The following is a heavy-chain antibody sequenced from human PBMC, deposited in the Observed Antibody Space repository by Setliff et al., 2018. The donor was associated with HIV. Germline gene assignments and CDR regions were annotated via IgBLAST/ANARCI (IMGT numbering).Heavy chain of an antibody. V-gene: IGHV4-38-2*01. D-gene: IGHD6-19*01. CDR3: AKGGTSGWYSVLYFQH. CDR1: GYSISSGYY. J-gene: IGHJ1*01. CDR2: IYHSGST. Sequence: TLSLTCAVSGYSISSGYYWGWIRQPPGKGLEWIGSIYHSGSTYYNPSLKSRVTISVDTSKNQFSLKLNSLTAADTAVYYCAKGGTSGWYSVLYFQHWGQGTLVTVSS.